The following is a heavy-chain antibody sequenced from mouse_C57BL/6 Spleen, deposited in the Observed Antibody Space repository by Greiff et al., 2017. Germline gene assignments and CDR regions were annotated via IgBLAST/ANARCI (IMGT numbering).Heavy chain of an antibody. Sequence: VQLQQSGAELVKPGASVKLSCKASGYTFTSYWMHWVKQRPGQGLEWIGYINPSSGYTKYNQKFKDKATLTADKSSSTAYMQLRILTYEDSAVYYCARTTTVVPFDYWGQGTTLTVSS. D-gene: IGHD1-1*01. V-gene: IGHV1-7*01. CDR1: GYTFTSYW. CDR2: INPSSGYT. J-gene: IGHJ2*01. CDR3: ARTTTVVPFDY.